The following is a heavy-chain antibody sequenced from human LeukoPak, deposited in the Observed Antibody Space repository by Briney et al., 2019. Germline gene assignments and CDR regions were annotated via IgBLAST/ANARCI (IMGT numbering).Heavy chain of an antibody. CDR2: INPNSGGT. CDR1: GYTFTGYY. CDR3: AREGHDSNGYHYYYYGMDV. J-gene: IGHJ6*02. V-gene: IGHV1-2*02. D-gene: IGHD3-22*01. Sequence: ASVKVSCKASGYTFTGYYMHWVRQAPGQGLEWMGWINPNSGGTNYAQKFQGRVTMTRDTSINTAYMELTRLTSDDTAVYHCAREGHDSNGYHYYYYGMDVWGQGTTVTVSS.